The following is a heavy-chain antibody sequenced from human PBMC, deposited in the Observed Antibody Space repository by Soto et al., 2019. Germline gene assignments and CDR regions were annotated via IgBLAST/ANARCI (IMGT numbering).Heavy chain of an antibody. Sequence: QITLNESGPTVVRPTETLTLTCRFSGFSLTTSGVGVGWIRQSPGKAPEWLALIYWDDDKRYSASLKCRLTNTKATSKNQVVLTVSDLDPTDTATYYCAHRVLRTVFGLVTTTAIYFDFWGQGTPVAVSS. J-gene: IGHJ4*02. CDR2: IYWDDDK. CDR3: AHRVLRTVFGLVTTTAIYFDF. V-gene: IGHV2-5*02. D-gene: IGHD3-3*01. CDR1: GFSLTTSGVG.